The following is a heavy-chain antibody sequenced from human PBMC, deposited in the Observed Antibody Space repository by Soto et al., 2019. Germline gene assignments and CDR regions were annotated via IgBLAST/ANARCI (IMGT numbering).Heavy chain of an antibody. D-gene: IGHD5-18*01. Sequence: QVQLVQSGAEVKKPGSSVKVSCKASGVTFTSYGITWVRQAPGQGLEWVGGIIPLYGTTDYAQKLQGRVTITADEPTSTAYMELSSLRSEDTAVYYCARVAGRYSYGYPPSGWHWFDPWGQGTLVTVSS. CDR1: GVTFTSYG. CDR2: IIPLYGTT. V-gene: IGHV1-69*01. J-gene: IGHJ5*02. CDR3: ARVAGRYSYGYPPSGWHWFDP.